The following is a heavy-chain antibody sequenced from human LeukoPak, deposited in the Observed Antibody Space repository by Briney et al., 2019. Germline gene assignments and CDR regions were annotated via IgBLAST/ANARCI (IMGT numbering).Heavy chain of an antibody. CDR1: GVSISNTVYY. D-gene: IGHD3-22*01. Sequence: KPSETLSLTCTVSGVSISNTVYYWGWIRQAPGKGLEWIGTSFDGGNSYYNPSLKSRVTMSVDGSKNQFSLTLASVTAAGTAVYYCATTSGYRNYYYYIDVWGKGTTVTVSS. J-gene: IGHJ6*03. CDR3: ATTSGYRNYYYYIDV. CDR2: SFDGGNS. V-gene: IGHV4-39*01.